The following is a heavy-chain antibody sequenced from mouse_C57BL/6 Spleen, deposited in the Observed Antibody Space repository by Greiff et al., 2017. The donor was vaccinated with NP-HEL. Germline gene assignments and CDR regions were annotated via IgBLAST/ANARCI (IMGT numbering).Heavy chain of an antibody. Sequence: VQLQQSGAELVKPGASVKVSCKASGYTFTSYWMHWVKQRPGQGLEWIGRIHPSDSDTNYNQKFKGKATLTVDKSSSTAYMQLSSLTSEDSAVYDCAGDYYYGSRAYWGQGTLVTVSA. CDR2: IHPSDSDT. CDR3: AGDYYYGSRAY. J-gene: IGHJ3*01. V-gene: IGHV1-74*01. D-gene: IGHD1-1*01. CDR1: GYTFTSYW.